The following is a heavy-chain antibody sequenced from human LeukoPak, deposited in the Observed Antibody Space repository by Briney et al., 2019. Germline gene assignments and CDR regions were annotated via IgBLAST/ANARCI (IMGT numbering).Heavy chain of an antibody. Sequence: PSETLSLTCTVSGGSISSYYWSWIRQPAGKGLEWMGRIYTSGSTNYNPSLKSRVTTSVDTSKNQFSLKLSSVTAADTAVYYCARDIVVVPAANWFDPWGQGTLVTVSS. CDR1: GGSISSYY. J-gene: IGHJ5*02. V-gene: IGHV4-4*07. CDR3: ARDIVVVPAANWFDP. D-gene: IGHD2-2*01. CDR2: IYTSGST.